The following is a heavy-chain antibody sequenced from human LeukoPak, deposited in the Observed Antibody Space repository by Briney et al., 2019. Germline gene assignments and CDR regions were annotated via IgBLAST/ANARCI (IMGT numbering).Heavy chain of an antibody. J-gene: IGHJ4*02. Sequence: SVKVSCKASGGTFSSYAISWVRQAPGQGLEWMGGIIPVFGTANYAQKFQGRVTITADESTSTAYMELSSLRSEDTAVYYCTSLSDAIESFGTRNYWGQGTLVTVSS. CDR2: IIPVFGTA. D-gene: IGHD2-8*01. CDR1: GGTFSSYA. CDR3: TSLSDAIESFGTRNY. V-gene: IGHV1-69*13.